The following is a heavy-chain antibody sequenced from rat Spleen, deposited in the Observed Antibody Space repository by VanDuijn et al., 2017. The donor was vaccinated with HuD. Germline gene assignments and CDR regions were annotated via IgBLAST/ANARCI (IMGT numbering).Heavy chain of an antibody. CDR3: TRGYYFDY. J-gene: IGHJ2*01. CDR2: ISNNGSTT. CDR1: GFTFNNYC. Sequence: EVQLVESGGGLVQPGRSLKLSCVASGFTFNNYCMTWIRQAPAKGLKCVASISNNGSTTYYPDSVKGRFAISRDNAKSTLYLQMDSLRSEDTATYYCTRGYYFDYWGQGVMVTVSS. V-gene: IGHV5-31*01.